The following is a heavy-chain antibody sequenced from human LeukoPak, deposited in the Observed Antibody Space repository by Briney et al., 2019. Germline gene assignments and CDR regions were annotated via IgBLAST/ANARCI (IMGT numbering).Heavy chain of an antibody. D-gene: IGHD3-3*01. Sequence: GGSLRLSCAASGFTFSSYSMNWVRQAPGKGLEWVSSISSSSSYIYYADPVKGRFTISRDNAKNSLYLQMNSLRAEDTAVYYCARDSEYYDFWSGYYTPYYYGMDVWGQGTTVTVSS. V-gene: IGHV3-21*01. CDR1: GFTFSSYS. CDR2: ISSSSSYI. J-gene: IGHJ6*02. CDR3: ARDSEYYDFWSGYYTPYYYGMDV.